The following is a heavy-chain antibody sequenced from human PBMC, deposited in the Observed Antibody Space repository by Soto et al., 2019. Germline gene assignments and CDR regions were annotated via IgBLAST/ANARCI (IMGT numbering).Heavy chain of an antibody. CDR3: ARVMYYEILTAPTGMDV. CDR1: GFTFSDYW. J-gene: IGHJ6*02. D-gene: IGHD3-9*01. CDR2: INSDGTST. Sequence: GGSLRLSCAASGFTFSDYWMHWVRQVPGKGLVWVSHINSDGTSTSYADSVKGRFTISRDNSKNTLYLQVNSLRAEDTAVYYCARVMYYEILTAPTGMDVWGQGTTVTVSS. V-gene: IGHV3-74*01.